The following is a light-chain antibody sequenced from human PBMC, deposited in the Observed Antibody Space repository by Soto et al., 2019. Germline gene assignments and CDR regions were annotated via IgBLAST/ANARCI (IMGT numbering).Light chain of an antibody. Sequence: EIVLTQSPGTLSLSPGERATLSCRASQSVNSNYLAWYQQKPGQGPRVLMYGASSRATGIPDRFSGSGSGKDFTLTISRLEPEDFAVYYCQQYDSPPRTFGQGTKVEIK. CDR3: QQYDSPPRT. CDR1: QSVNSNY. V-gene: IGKV3-20*01. CDR2: GAS. J-gene: IGKJ1*01.